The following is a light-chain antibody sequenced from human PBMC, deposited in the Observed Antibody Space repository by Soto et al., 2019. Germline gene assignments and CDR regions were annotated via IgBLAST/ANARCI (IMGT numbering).Light chain of an antibody. J-gene: IGKJ4*01. CDR1: QSVSSSY. Sequence: EIVLTQSPGTLSLSPGDRATLSCRASQSVSSSYLAWYQQKPGQAPRLLIYGASNRATGIPARFSGSGSGTDFTLTISSLEPEDFAVYYCQQRGNWPPLTFGGGTKVDIK. V-gene: IGKV3D-20*02. CDR2: GAS. CDR3: QQRGNWPPLT.